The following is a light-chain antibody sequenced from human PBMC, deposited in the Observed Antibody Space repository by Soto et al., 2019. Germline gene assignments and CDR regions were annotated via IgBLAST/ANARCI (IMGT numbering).Light chain of an antibody. CDR2: GAS. CDR1: QTVSITY. J-gene: IGKJ5*01. V-gene: IGKV3-20*01. Sequence: VLTHSPLTLSLSPGASRTLSCRASQTVSITYSTWYHQKPGQAHRLLILGASKRATGIPDRFSGSGSGRDFTLTISGLEPEDFAVYYCQQYGSSTLISFGQGTRLEI. CDR3: QQYGSSTLIS.